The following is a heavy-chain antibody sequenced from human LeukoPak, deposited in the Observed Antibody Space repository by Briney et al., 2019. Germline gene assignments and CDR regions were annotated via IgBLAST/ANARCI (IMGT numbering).Heavy chain of an antibody. V-gene: IGHV4-59*01. CDR1: GGSISSYY. Sequence: SETLSLTCTVSGGSISSYYWSWIRQPPGKGLEWIGYIYYSGSTNYNPSLKSRVTISVDTSKNQFSLKLSSVTAADTAVYYCARVATTMTLFDYWGQGTLVTVSS. J-gene: IGHJ4*02. CDR2: IYYSGST. D-gene: IGHD4-17*01. CDR3: ARVATTMTLFDY.